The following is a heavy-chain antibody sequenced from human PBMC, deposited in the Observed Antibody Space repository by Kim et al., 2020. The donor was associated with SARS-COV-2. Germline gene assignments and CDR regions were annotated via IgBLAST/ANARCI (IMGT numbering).Heavy chain of an antibody. Sequence: SQTLSLTCAISGDSVSSNSAAWNWIRQSPSRGLEWLGRTYYRSKWYNDYAVSVKSRITINPDTSKNQFSLQLNSVTPEDTAVYYCARDPVDSSSWFKPTGNYYYGMDVWGQGTTVTVSS. D-gene: IGHD6-13*01. J-gene: IGHJ6*02. CDR2: TYYRSKWYN. CDR1: GDSVSSNSAA. CDR3: ARDPVDSSSWFKPTGNYYYGMDV. V-gene: IGHV6-1*01.